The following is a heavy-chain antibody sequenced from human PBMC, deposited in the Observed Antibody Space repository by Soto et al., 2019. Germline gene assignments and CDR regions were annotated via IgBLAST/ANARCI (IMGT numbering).Heavy chain of an antibody. CDR3: ARDRGIAFHYYGRMDWFDP. Sequence: GGSLRLSCAASGFTFSSYGMHWVRQAPGKGLEWVAVIWYDGSNKYYADSVKGRFTISRDNSKNTLYLQMNSLRAEDTAVYYCARDRGIAFHYYGRMDWFDPWGQGTLVTVSS. J-gene: IGHJ5*02. V-gene: IGHV3-33*01. D-gene: IGHD3-22*01. CDR1: GFTFSSYG. CDR2: IWYDGSNK.